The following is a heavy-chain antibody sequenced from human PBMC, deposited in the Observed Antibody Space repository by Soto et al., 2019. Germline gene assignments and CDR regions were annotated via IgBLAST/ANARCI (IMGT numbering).Heavy chain of an antibody. Sequence: ASVKVSCKASGSTFTSSYIHWVRQAAGRGPEWMGIINPTSGGTSYAQNLQGRVTMTRDTSTRTVYMELNRLRSDDTAVYYCARGPGASGLDVWGQGTTVTVAS. CDR2: INPTSGGT. V-gene: IGHV1-46*01. D-gene: IGHD2-8*02. CDR3: ARGPGASGLDV. CDR1: GSTFTSSY. J-gene: IGHJ6*02.